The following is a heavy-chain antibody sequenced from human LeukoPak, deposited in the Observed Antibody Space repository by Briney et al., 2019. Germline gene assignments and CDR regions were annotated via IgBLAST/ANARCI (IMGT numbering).Heavy chain of an antibody. CDR2: IDWDDDK. J-gene: IGHJ4*02. V-gene: IGHV2-70*11. Sequence: ESGPTLVNPTQTLTLTCTFSGFSLSTSGMYVSWIRQPPGKALEWLARIDWDDDKYYSTSLKARLTISKDTSKNQVVLTMTNMDPVDTATYYCARIAAAGTGFDYWGQGTLVTVSS. CDR3: ARIAAAGTGFDY. CDR1: GFSLSTSGMY. D-gene: IGHD6-13*01.